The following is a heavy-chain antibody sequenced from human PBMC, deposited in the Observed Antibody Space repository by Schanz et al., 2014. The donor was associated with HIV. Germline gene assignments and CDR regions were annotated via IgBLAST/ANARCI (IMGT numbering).Heavy chain of an antibody. J-gene: IGHJ4*02. CDR1: GYTFTDYF. V-gene: IGHV1-8*02. CDR3: ARGGRSTTGRVHDY. CDR2: VNPKSGNS. D-gene: IGHD1-1*01. Sequence: QVQLVQSGAEVKKPGASVKVSCKASGYTFTDYFIHWVRQAPGQGLEWMGWVNPKSGNSGSAQQFQGRVTMTRNISINTAYMELSSLRSEDTAVYYCARGGRSTTGRVHDYWGQGTLVTVSS.